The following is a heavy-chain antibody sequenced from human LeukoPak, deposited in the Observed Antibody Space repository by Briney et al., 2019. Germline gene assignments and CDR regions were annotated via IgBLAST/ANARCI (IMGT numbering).Heavy chain of an antibody. CDR2: IWNDGSNK. Sequence: GRSLRLSCAASGFTFSSYGMHWVRQAPGKGLEWVGVIWNDGSNKYYADSVKGRFTISRDNSKNTLYLQMNSLRAEDTAVYSCARASGPFDYWGQGTLVTVS. CDR3: ARASGPFDY. D-gene: IGHD3-10*01. V-gene: IGHV3-33*08. CDR1: GFTFSSYG. J-gene: IGHJ4*02.